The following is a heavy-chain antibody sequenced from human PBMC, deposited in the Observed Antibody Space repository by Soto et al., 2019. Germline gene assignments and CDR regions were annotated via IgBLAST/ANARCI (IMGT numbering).Heavy chain of an antibody. CDR1: GFIFSTYA. CDR2: ISGSGGST. CDR3: AKGPNALTYSSGWYAYFQH. Sequence: GGSLRLSCAASGFIFSTYAMSWVRQAPGKGLEWVSGISGSGGSTYYANSAKGRFTISRDNSQNPLYMQMNSLRAEDTAVYYCAKGPNALTYSSGWYAYFQHWGQGTLVTVSS. V-gene: IGHV3-23*01. J-gene: IGHJ1*01. D-gene: IGHD6-19*01.